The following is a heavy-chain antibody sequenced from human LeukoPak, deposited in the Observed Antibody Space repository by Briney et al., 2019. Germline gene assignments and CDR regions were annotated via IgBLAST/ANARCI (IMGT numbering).Heavy chain of an antibody. J-gene: IGHJ6*03. CDR2: INPNSGGT. D-gene: IGHD6-6*01. CDR3: ARRFVPRPLYYYYMDV. Sequence: GASVKVSCKASGGTFSSYAISWVRQAPGQGLEWMGWINPNSGGTNYAQKFQGRVTMTRDTSISTAYMELSRLRSDDTAVYYCARRFVPRPLYYYYMDVWGKGTTVTVSS. V-gene: IGHV1-2*02. CDR1: GGTFSSYA.